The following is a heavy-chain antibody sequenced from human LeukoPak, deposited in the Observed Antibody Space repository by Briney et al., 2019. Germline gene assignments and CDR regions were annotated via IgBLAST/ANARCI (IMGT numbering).Heavy chain of an antibody. Sequence: KPSETLSLTCPVSGGSISSYYWSWIRQPPGKGLEWIGYTYYSGSTNYNPSLKSRVTISVDTSKNQFSLKLSSVTAADTAVYYCARGGYRPIDFDYWGQGTLVTVSS. CDR3: ARGGYRPIDFDY. J-gene: IGHJ4*02. CDR2: TYYSGST. D-gene: IGHD3-16*02. CDR1: GGSISSYY. V-gene: IGHV4-59*01.